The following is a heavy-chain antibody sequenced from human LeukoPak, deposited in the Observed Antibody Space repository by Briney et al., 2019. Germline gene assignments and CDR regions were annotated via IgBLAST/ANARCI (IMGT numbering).Heavy chain of an antibody. Sequence: SVKVSCKASGYSFTSFGISWVRQAPGQGLEWMGGIIPIFGTANYAQKFQGRVTITADESTSTAYMELSSLRSEDTAVYYCARSWRDPREKLIAMVRGVIDAFDIWGQGTMVTVSS. D-gene: IGHD3-10*01. CDR1: GYSFTSFG. V-gene: IGHV1-69*13. J-gene: IGHJ3*02. CDR3: ARSWRDPREKLIAMVRGVIDAFDI. CDR2: IIPIFGTA.